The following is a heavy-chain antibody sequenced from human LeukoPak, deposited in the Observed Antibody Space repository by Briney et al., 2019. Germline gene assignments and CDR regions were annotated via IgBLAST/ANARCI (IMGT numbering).Heavy chain of an antibody. CDR1: RFTFSSYS. J-gene: IGHJ4*02. V-gene: IGHV3-48*01. Sequence: GGSLRLTCAASRFTFSSYSMNWVRQAPGKGLEWVSYISSSSSTIYYADSVKGRFTISRDNAKNSLYLQMNSLRAEDTAVYYCARDYYGSGSYYADYWGQGTLVTVSS. D-gene: IGHD3-10*01. CDR2: ISSSSSTI. CDR3: ARDYYGSGSYYADY.